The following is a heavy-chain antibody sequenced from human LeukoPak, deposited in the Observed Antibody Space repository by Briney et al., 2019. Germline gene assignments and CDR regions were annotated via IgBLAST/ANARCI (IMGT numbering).Heavy chain of an antibody. CDR2: INPDGSIR. D-gene: IGHD1-26*01. V-gene: IGHV3-74*03. CDR3: AREARVGGALQY. Sequence: GSLRLSCAASGLTFSTYWMHWVRQAPGKGLAWVARINPDGSIRTYANSVQGRVTISRDTAKDTLFLQMNSLRAEGTAVYYCAREARVGGALQYWGQGTPVTVSS. J-gene: IGHJ4*02. CDR1: GLTFSTYW.